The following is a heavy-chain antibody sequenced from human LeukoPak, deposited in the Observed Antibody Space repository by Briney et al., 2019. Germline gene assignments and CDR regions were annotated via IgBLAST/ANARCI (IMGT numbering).Heavy chain of an antibody. Sequence: GGSLRLSCAASGFTFSAYWMTWVRQAPGKGLEWVANIKQGGSEEYYVNSVKGRFTISRDDAKSSLYLQMNSLTAEDTAVYYCARGVPTGIDYFDYWGPGTLVTVSS. V-gene: IGHV3-7*01. D-gene: IGHD1-1*01. CDR3: ARGVPTGIDYFDY. CDR2: IKQGGSEE. CDR1: GFTFSAYW. J-gene: IGHJ4*02.